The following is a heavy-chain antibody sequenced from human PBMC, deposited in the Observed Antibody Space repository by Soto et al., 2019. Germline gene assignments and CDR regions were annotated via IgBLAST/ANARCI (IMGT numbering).Heavy chain of an antibody. V-gene: IGHV1-3*01. Sequence: ASVKVSCKASGYTFTSYAMHWVRQAPGQRLEWMGWINAGNGNTKYSQKSQGRVTITRDTSASTAYMELSSLRSEDTAVYYCASGGVGYVDGDYEHHYYMDVWGKGTTVTVSS. D-gene: IGHD4-17*01. J-gene: IGHJ6*03. CDR1: GYTFTSYA. CDR2: INAGNGNT. CDR3: ASGGVGYVDGDYEHHYYMDV.